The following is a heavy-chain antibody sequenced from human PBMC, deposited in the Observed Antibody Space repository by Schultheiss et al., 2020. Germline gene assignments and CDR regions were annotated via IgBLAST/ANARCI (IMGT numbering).Heavy chain of an antibody. D-gene: IGHD3-22*01. J-gene: IGHJ4*02. V-gene: IGHV4-31*03. CDR2: IYYSGST. CDR1: GGSISSGGYY. CDR3: ARVWRGYDSSGRAFDY. Sequence: SETLSLTCTVSGGSISSGGYYWSWIRQHPGKGLEWIGYIYYSGSTYYNPSLKSRVTISVDTSKNQFSLKLSSVTAADTAVYYCARVWRGYDSSGRAFDYWGQGTLVTVSS.